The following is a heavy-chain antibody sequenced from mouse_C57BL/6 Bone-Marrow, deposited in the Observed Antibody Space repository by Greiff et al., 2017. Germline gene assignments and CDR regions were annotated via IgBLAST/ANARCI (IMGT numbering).Heavy chain of an antibody. CDR3: AREGSGCAMDY. CDR2: IDPTDSYT. D-gene: IGHD3-2*02. J-gene: IGHJ4*01. Sequence: VKLQQPGAELVMPGASVKLSCKASGYTFTSYWMHWVKQRPGQGLEWIGEIDPTDSYTNYNQKFKGKSTLTVDKSSSTDYMHLSSLTSEDSAVYYCAREGSGCAMDYWGQGTSVTVSS. CDR1: GYTFTSYW. V-gene: IGHV1-69*01.